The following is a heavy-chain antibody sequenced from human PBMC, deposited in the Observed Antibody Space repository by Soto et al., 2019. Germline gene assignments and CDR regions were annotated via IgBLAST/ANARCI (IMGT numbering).Heavy chain of an antibody. J-gene: IGHJ3*02. Sequence: QVQLQESGPGLVKPSETLSLTCTVSGGSISSYYWSWIRQPPGKGLEWIGYIYYSGSTNYNPSLKSRVTISVDTSKNQFSLKLSSVTAADTAVNYCARRLGGYDRSYAFDIWGQGTMVTVSS. CDR2: IYYSGST. V-gene: IGHV4-59*08. D-gene: IGHD5-12*01. CDR3: ARRLGGYDRSYAFDI. CDR1: GGSISSYY.